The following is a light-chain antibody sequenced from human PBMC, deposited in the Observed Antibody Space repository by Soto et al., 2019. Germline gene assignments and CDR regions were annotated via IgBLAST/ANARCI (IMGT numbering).Light chain of an antibody. Sequence: EIVLTQSPATLSLSPGEGATLSCRASQSVSSYLAWYQQKPGQAPRLLIYDASNRATGIPARFSGSGSGTNFTLTISSLEPEDFAVYYCQQRSNWRPVTFGQGTRLEIK. J-gene: IGKJ5*01. CDR3: QQRSNWRPVT. CDR2: DAS. V-gene: IGKV3-11*01. CDR1: QSVSSY.